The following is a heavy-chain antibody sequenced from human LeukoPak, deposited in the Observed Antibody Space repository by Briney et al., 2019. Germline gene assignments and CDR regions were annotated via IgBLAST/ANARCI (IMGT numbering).Heavy chain of an antibody. CDR3: AKSTGPYGDYPSAY. CDR1: GYTFTGYY. D-gene: IGHD4-17*01. J-gene: IGHJ4*02. V-gene: IGHV1-2*02. CDR2: INPNSGDT. Sequence: GASVTVSCKASGYTFTGYYMNWVRQAPGQGLEWMGWINPNSGDTNYAQKFQGRVTMTRNTSISTAYVEVSRLRSDDTAVYYCAKSTGPYGDYPSAYWGQGTLVTVSS.